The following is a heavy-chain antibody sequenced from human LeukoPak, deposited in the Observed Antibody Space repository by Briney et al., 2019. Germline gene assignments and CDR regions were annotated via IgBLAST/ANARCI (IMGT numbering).Heavy chain of an antibody. Sequence: GASVKVSCKASGYTFTSYAMHWARQAPGQRLEWMGWINAGNGNTKYSQKFQGRVTITRDTSASTAYMELSSLRSEDTAVYYCARGPRAAADYYYYGMDVWGQGTTVTVSS. CDR3: ARGPRAAADYYYYGMDV. J-gene: IGHJ6*02. CDR1: GYTFTSYA. D-gene: IGHD6-13*01. V-gene: IGHV1-3*01. CDR2: INAGNGNT.